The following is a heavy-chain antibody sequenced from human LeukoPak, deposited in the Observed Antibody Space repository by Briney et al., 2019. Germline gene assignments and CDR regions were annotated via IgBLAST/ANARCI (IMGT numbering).Heavy chain of an antibody. J-gene: IGHJ4*02. V-gene: IGHV4-31*03. CDR3: ARTHGATGYFDL. CDR2: IYYSGST. CDR1: GGSVGSGPYC. Sequence: PSETLSLTCSVSGGSVGSGPYCWSWIRQFPGGDPESIGFIYYSGSTHYNPSLRSRVIVSVDTSENQFSLVLTSVTAADTAVYYCARTHGATGYFDLWGQGTPVIVSS. D-gene: IGHD4-17*01.